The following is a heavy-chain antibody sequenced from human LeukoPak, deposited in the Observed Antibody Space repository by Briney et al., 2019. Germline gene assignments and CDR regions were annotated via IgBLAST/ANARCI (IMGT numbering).Heavy chain of an antibody. CDR1: GGSISSYY. CDR2: IYYSGST. J-gene: IGHJ4*02. Sequence: SETPSLTCNVAGGSISSYYWSWIRQPPGKGLEWIGYIYYSGSTNYNPSFKSRVTISVDTSKNQFSLKLSSVTAADTAVYYCARAPPRGFGEFRYWGQGTLVTVSS. CDR3: ARAPPRGFGEFRY. D-gene: IGHD3-10*01. V-gene: IGHV4-59*01.